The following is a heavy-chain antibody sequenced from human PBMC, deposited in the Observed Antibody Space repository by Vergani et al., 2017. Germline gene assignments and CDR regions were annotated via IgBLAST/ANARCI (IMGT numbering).Heavy chain of an antibody. CDR3: ASDIVVVPXAMGPYYYYYGMDV. J-gene: IGHJ6*02. CDR2: IIPILGIA. CDR1: GGTFSSYT. Sequence: QVQLVQSGAEVKKPGSSVKVSCKASGGTFSSYTISWVRQAPGQGLEWMGRIIPILGIANYAQKFQGRVTITADKSTSTAYMELSSLRSEDTAVYYCASDIVVVPXAMGPYYYYYGMDVWGQGTTVTVSS. D-gene: IGHD2-2*01. V-gene: IGHV1-69*02.